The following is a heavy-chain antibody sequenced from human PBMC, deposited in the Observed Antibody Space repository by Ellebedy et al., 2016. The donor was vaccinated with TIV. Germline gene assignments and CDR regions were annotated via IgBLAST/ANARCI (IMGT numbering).Heavy chain of an antibody. J-gene: IGHJ6*02. D-gene: IGHD2-15*01. V-gene: IGHV3-7*03. Sequence: GGSLRLSCAASGFTFSRYWMNWVRQAPGKGLEWVANIRQDGSDKDYVDSVKGRFTVSRDNAKNSIYLQMNSLRAEDTAVYYCARGHCSGSSCLYYYYGMDVWGQGTAVTVSS. CDR2: IRQDGSDK. CDR3: ARGHCSGSSCLYYYYGMDV. CDR1: GFTFSRYW.